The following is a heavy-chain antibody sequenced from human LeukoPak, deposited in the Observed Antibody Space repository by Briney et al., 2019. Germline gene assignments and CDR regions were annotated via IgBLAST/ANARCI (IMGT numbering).Heavy chain of an antibody. J-gene: IGHJ4*02. D-gene: IGHD6-13*01. CDR3: ARRSQTTAGRGIDY. CDR2: IYYSGST. V-gene: IGHV4-31*03. CDR1: GGSISSVGYY. Sequence: SETLSLTCTVSGGSISSVGYYWSWIRQHPGKGLEWIGYIYYSGSTYYNPSLKSRVTISVDTSKSQFSLKLSSVTAADTAVFYCARRSQTTAGRGIDYWGQGTLVTVSS.